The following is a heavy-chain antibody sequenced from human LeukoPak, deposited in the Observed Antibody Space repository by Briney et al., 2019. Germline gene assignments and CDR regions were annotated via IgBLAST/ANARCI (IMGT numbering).Heavy chain of an antibody. CDR3: ARSDGYGLVGI. CDR1: GYSISSGYY. D-gene: IGHD3-10*01. CDR2: IYYSGST. V-gene: IGHV4-38-2*02. J-gene: IGHJ3*02. Sequence: SETLSLTCTVSGYSISSGYYWGWIRQSPGKGLKWIGSIYYSGSTYYNPSLKNRVTISVDTPKNQFSLKLSSVTAADTAVYYCARSDGYGLVGIWGQGTMVTVSS.